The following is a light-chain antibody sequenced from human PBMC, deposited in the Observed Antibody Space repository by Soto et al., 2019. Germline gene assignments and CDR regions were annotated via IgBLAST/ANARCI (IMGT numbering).Light chain of an antibody. CDR3: QQYDTYLT. CDR2: QAS. Sequence: DIQMTQSPSTLSAFVGDRVTITCRASHSISYWLAWYQQKPGKAPKLLIYQASNLESGVPSRFSGSGSGTEFTLTISSLQPDDFATYYCQQYDTYLTFGGGTKVEIK. V-gene: IGKV1-5*03. J-gene: IGKJ4*01. CDR1: HSISYW.